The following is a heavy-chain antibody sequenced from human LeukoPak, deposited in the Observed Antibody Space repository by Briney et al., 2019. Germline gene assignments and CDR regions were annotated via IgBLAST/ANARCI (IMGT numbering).Heavy chain of an antibody. J-gene: IGHJ6*03. CDR3: ARGSKLTRGSYRHTEYYYYYYMDV. Sequence: PSETLSLTCAVYGGSFSGYYWSWIRQPPGKGLEWIGEINHSGSTNYNPSLKSRVTISVDTSKNQFSLKLSSVTAADTAVYYCARGSKLTRGSYRHTEYYYYYYMDVWGKGTTVTVSS. D-gene: IGHD3-16*02. V-gene: IGHV4-34*01. CDR2: INHSGST. CDR1: GGSFSGYY.